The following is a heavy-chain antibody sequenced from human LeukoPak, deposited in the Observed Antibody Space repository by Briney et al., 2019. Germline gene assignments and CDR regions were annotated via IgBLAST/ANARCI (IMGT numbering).Heavy chain of an antibody. Sequence: PGASVKVSCKASVYTFTGYYMHWVRQAPGQGLEWMGRINPNSGGTNYAQKFQGRVTMTRDTSISTAYMELSRLRSDDTAVYYCARVHCTNGVCYLFDYWGQGTLVTVSS. CDR3: ARVHCTNGVCYLFDY. CDR2: INPNSGGT. CDR1: VYTFTGYY. D-gene: IGHD2-8*01. J-gene: IGHJ4*02. V-gene: IGHV1-2*06.